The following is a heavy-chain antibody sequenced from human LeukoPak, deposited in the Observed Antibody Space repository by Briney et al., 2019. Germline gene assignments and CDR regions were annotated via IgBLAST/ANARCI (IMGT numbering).Heavy chain of an antibody. V-gene: IGHV4-34*01. D-gene: IGHD2-2*01. Sequence: LETLSLTCAVYGGSFSGYYWSWIREPPGKGLEWIGEIKHSGSTNYNPSLKSRVTISVDTSKNQFSLKLSSVTAADTAVYYCASDPEVYCSSTSCYRYWFDPWGQGTLATVSS. J-gene: IGHJ5*02. CDR1: GGSFSGYY. CDR2: IKHSGST. CDR3: ASDPEVYCSSTSCYRYWFDP.